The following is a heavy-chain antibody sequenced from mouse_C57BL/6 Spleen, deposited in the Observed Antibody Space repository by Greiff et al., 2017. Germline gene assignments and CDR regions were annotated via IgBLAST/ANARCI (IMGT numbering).Heavy chain of an antibody. CDR1: GYAFTNYL. Sequence: QVHVKQSGAELVRPGTSVKVSCKASGYAFTNYLIEWVKQRPGQGLEWIGEINPGSGGTNYNEKFKGKATLTADKSSSTAYMQLSSLTSEDSAVYFCSRSAFDYWGQGTTLTVSS. CDR3: SRSAFDY. CDR2: INPGSGGT. V-gene: IGHV1-54*01. J-gene: IGHJ2*01.